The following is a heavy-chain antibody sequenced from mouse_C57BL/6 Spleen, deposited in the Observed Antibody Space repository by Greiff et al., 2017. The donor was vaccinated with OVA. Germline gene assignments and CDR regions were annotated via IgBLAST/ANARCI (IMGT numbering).Heavy chain of an antibody. Sequence: QVQLKQPGTELVKPGASVKLSCKASGYTFTSYWMHWVKQRPGQGLEWIGNINPRNGGTNYNEKFKSKATLTVDKSSSTAYMQLSSLTSEVSAVYYCASVWYYGSSPFAYWGQGTLVTVSA. V-gene: IGHV1-53*01. CDR3: ASVWYYGSSPFAY. CDR2: INPRNGGT. CDR1: GYTFTSYW. J-gene: IGHJ3*01. D-gene: IGHD1-1*01.